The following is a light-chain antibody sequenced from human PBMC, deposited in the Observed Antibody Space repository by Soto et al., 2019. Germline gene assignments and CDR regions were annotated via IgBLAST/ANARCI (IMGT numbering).Light chain of an antibody. Sequence: DVVMTQTPLSLSVAPGQPASISCKSSQSLLHITGETFLFWYLQKPGQSPQLLIYEVSTRVSGVPDRFSGSGSGTDFTLAISRVETDDVGIYYCMQSTQVPPTFGQGTRLGIK. CDR2: EVS. CDR3: MQSTQVPPT. V-gene: IGKV2D-29*02. J-gene: IGKJ5*01. CDR1: QSLLHITGETF.